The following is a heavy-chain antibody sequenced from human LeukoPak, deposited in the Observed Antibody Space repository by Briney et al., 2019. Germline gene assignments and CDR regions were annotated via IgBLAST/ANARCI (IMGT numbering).Heavy chain of an antibody. Sequence: GASVKVSCKASGGTFSSYAISWVRQAPGQGLEWMGRIIPIFGIANYAQKFQGRVTITADKSTSTAYMELSCLRSEDTAVYYCARDETGDPTVGYWGQGTLVTVSS. V-gene: IGHV1-69*04. CDR1: GGTFSSYA. CDR2: IIPIFGIA. D-gene: IGHD7-27*01. CDR3: ARDETGDPTVGY. J-gene: IGHJ4*02.